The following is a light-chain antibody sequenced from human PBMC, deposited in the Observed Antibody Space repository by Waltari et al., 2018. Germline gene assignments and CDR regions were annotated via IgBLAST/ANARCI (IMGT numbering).Light chain of an antibody. CDR2: WAS. Sequence: DIVMTQSPDSLAVSLGERATINFKSSQGVLYSSNNKNYLAWYQQKQGQAPKGLIFWASTRESGVPDRFSGGGSGTDITLTISSLQAEDVAVYYCQQYYNTPTFGGGTKVEIK. V-gene: IGKV4-1*01. CDR1: QGVLYSSNNKNY. J-gene: IGKJ4*01. CDR3: QQYYNTPT.